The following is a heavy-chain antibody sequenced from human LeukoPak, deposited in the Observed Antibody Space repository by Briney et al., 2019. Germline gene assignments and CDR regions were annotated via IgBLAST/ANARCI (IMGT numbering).Heavy chain of an antibody. CDR2: IIPMFGTT. CDR1: GGTFNSFG. V-gene: IGHV1-69*05. J-gene: IGHJ4*02. Sequence: SVKVSCKASGGTFNSFGFSWVRQAPGQGLEWMGAIIPMFGTTNYAQKFEGRVTITTDESTSTPYMALSSLRSEDTAVYYCARFHYYDSSGYYNPYFDYWGQGTLVTVSS. D-gene: IGHD3-22*01. CDR3: ARFHYYDSSGYYNPYFDY.